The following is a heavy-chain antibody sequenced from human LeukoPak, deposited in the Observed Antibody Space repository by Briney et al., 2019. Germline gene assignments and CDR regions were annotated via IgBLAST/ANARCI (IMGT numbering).Heavy chain of an antibody. Sequence: GESLKISCKTSGYSFTRYWIAWVRQTPGKGLEWMGTVYPDDSDTRYSPAFQGQVTISADKSITTAYLHWSSLKASDTAVYYCATLLHSSSYVIWGQGTMITVSS. CDR3: ATLLHSSSYVI. CDR2: VYPDDSDT. J-gene: IGHJ3*02. D-gene: IGHD6-13*01. V-gene: IGHV5-51*01. CDR1: GYSFTRYW.